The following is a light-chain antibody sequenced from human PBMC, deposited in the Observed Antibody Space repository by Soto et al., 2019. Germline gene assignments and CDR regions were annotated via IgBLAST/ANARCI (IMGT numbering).Light chain of an antibody. CDR1: QSISSY. CDR2: AAS. CDR3: QQSYSSPPWT. Sequence: DIQMTQSPSSLSASVGDRVTITCRASQSISSYLNWYQQKPGKAPMLLIYAASSLQSGVPSRFSGGGSETDFTLTSSSLQPEDSATYYCQQSYSSPPWTFGQGTKVEIK. J-gene: IGKJ1*01. V-gene: IGKV1-39*01.